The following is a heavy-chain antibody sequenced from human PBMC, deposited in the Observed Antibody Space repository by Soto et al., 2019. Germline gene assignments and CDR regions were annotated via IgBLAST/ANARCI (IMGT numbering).Heavy chain of an antibody. Sequence: SETLSLTCTVSGGSISSSSYYWGWIRQPPGKGLEWIGSIFYSGSTYYNPSLKSRVTISVDTSKNQFSLKLSSVTAADTAVYYCAVGSYNRNWFDTWGQGTLVTVSS. CDR1: GGSISSSSYY. J-gene: IGHJ5*02. CDR2: IFYSGST. D-gene: IGHD2-15*01. V-gene: IGHV4-39*07. CDR3: AVGSYNRNWFDT.